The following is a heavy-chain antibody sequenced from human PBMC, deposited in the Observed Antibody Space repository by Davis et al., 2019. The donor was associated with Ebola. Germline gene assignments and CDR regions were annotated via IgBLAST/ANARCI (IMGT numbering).Heavy chain of an antibody. CDR3: ATTVAGFYYYGMDV. J-gene: IGHJ6*02. CDR1: GGTFSSYA. CDR2: IIPILGIA. V-gene: IGHV1-69*04. D-gene: IGHD6-19*01. Sequence: AASVKVSCKASGGTFSSYAISWVRQAPGQGLEWMGRIIPILGIANYAQKLQGRVTLTTDTSTSTAYMELRSLRSDDTAVYYCATTVAGFYYYGMDVWGQGTTVTVSS.